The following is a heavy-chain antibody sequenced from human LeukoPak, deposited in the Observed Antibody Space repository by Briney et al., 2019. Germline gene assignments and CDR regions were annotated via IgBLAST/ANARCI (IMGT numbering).Heavy chain of an antibody. V-gene: IGHV3-23*01. CDR1: GVTFRSYA. CDR2: ISGRGGST. J-gene: IGHJ4*02. D-gene: IGHD4-17*01. CDR3: AEGGVYGDYYFDY. Sequence: GGSLRLSCAASGVTFRSYALSWVRQAPGKGLEWVSAISGRGGSTYYADSVKGRFPISRDNSQNTLDLQMNSLRAEDTALYYCAEGGVYGDYYFDYWGQGTLVTVSS.